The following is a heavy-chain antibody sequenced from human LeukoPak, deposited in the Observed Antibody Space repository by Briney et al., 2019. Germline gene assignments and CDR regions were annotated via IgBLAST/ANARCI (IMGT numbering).Heavy chain of an antibody. Sequence: SETLSLTCAVYGGSFSGYYWSWIRQPPGKGLEWIGEINHSGSTNYNPSLKSRVTISVDTSKNQFSLKLSSVTAADTAVYYCARDRGIAVAGTEWFDPWGQGTLVTVSS. J-gene: IGHJ5*02. CDR1: GGSFSGYY. CDR2: INHSGST. D-gene: IGHD6-19*01. V-gene: IGHV4-34*01. CDR3: ARDRGIAVAGTEWFDP.